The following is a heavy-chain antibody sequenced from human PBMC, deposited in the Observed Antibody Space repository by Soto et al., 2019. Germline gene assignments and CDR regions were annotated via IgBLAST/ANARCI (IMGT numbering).Heavy chain of an antibody. CDR2: IIPIFGTA. CDR3: ARARVYATGPLDF. D-gene: IGHD6-13*01. Sequence: SVKVSCKASGGTFSSYAISWVRQAPGQGLEWMGGIIPIFGTANYAQKFQGRVTITADESTSTAYMELSSLRSEDTAVYYCARARVYATGPLDFWGQGTLVTVSS. J-gene: IGHJ4*02. CDR1: GGTFSSYA. V-gene: IGHV1-69*13.